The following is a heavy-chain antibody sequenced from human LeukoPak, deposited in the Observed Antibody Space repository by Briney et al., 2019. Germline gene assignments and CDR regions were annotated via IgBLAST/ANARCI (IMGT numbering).Heavy chain of an antibody. CDR3: ARSSTVVTPDFNY. CDR1: GYTFTGYY. J-gene: IGHJ4*02. V-gene: IGHV1-2*02. CDR2: INPNSGGT. D-gene: IGHD4-23*01. Sequence: ASVKVSCKASGYTFTGYYMHWVRQAPGQGLEWMGWINPNSGGTNYAQKFQGRVTMTRDTSISTAYMELSRLRSDDTAVYYCARSSTVVTPDFNYWGQGTLVTVSS.